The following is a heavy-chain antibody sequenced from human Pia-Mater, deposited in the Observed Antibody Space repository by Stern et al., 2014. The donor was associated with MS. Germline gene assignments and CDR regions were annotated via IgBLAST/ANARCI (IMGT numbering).Heavy chain of an antibody. CDR3: AREVGSLAMDV. CDR2: IPPIFGSA. CDR1: GDTFTDYA. V-gene: IGHV1-69*06. Sequence: QVQLVQSGAEVKKPGSSVKVSCKASGDTFTDYAISWERQAPGQGPEWMGGIPPIFGSADYAQKFQGRLTITADRSTSTAYMDLSSLTSEDTAVYYCAREVGSLAMDVWGQGTTVIVSS. D-gene: IGHD1-1*01. J-gene: IGHJ6*01.